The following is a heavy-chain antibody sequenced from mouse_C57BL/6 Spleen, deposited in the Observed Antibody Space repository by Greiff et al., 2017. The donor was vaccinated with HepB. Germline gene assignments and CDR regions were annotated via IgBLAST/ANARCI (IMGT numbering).Heavy chain of an antibody. Sequence: EVKLMESGGGLVQPKGSLKLSCAASGFSFNTYAMNWVRQAPGKGLEWVARIRSKSNNYATYYADSVKDRFTISRDDSESMLYLQMNNLKTEDTAMYYCVINGGFAYWGQGTLVTVSA. CDR2: IRSKSNNYAT. CDR3: VINGGFAY. V-gene: IGHV10-1*01. CDR1: GFSFNTYA. J-gene: IGHJ3*01.